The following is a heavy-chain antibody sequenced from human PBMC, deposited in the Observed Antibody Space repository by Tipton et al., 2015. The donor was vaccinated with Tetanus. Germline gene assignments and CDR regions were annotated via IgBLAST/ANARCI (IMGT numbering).Heavy chain of an antibody. CDR3: ARDGRSGHFDY. Sequence: SLRLSCAASGFTFSSYAMGWVRQAPGKGLEWVAIIWYDGTNKYYADSVKGRFTISRDNSKNTVYLEMNSLRAEDTAVYYCARDGRSGHFDYWGQGTLLTVSS. V-gene: IGHV3-33*08. CDR1: GFTFSSYA. J-gene: IGHJ4*02. CDR2: IWYDGTNK. D-gene: IGHD1-26*01.